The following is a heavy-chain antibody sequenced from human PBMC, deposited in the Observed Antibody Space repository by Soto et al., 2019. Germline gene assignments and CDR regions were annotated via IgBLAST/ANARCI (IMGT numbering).Heavy chain of an antibody. D-gene: IGHD4-17*01. V-gene: IGHV3-66*01. CDR1: GFTVSSNY. CDR3: ASGGSYGGNSEGEIDY. CDR2: IYSGGST. Sequence: EVQLVESGGGLVQPGGSLRLSCAASGFTVSSNYISWVRQAPGKGLEWVSVIYSGGSTYYADSVKGRFTISRDNSKNTLYLQMNSLRAEDTAVYYCASGGSYGGNSEGEIDYGGQGTLVTVSS. J-gene: IGHJ4*02.